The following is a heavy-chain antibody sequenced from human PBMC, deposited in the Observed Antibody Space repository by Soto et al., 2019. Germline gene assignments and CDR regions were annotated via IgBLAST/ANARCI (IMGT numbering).Heavy chain of an antibody. CDR2: IYWNDDK. V-gene: IGHV2-5*01. D-gene: IGHD6-19*01. CDR3: AHRPSGWNLFDY. Sequence: QITLKESGPTLVRPTQTLTLTCTFSGFSLSTSGLGVGWIRQPPGKALEWLALIYWNDDKRYSPSLKARLTITKDTSKKPVVLTMTNMDPVDTATYYCAHRPSGWNLFDYWGQGTLVTVSS. CDR1: GFSLSTSGLG. J-gene: IGHJ4*02.